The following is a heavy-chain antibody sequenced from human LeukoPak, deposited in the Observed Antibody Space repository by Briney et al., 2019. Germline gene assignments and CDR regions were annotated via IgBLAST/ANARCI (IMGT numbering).Heavy chain of an antibody. J-gene: IGHJ6*03. V-gene: IGHV1-18*01. CDR1: GYTFTNFG. Sequence: ASVKVSCKASGYTFTNFGINWVRQAPGQGLEWMGWIDPYYGNTNYVQNLQDRLTMTTDTSTTTAYMELRSLEPDDTAVYYCARADPYYYGSGSHYYYYYMDVWGKGTTVTISS. D-gene: IGHD3-10*01. CDR3: ARADPYYYGSGSHYYYYYMDV. CDR2: IDPYYGNT.